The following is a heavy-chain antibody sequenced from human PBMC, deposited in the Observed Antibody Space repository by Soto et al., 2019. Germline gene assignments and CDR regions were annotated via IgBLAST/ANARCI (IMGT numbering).Heavy chain of an antibody. V-gene: IGHV3-11*06. CDR2: ISSSSSYT. D-gene: IGHD2-2*02. Sequence: GGSLRLSCAASGLTFSDYYMSWIRQAPGKGLEWVSYISSSSSYTKYADSVKGRFTISRDNAKNSLYLQMNSLRAEDTAVYYCARFRVVVPAAIADYYYGMDVWGKGTTVTVSS. J-gene: IGHJ6*04. CDR1: GLTFSDYY. CDR3: ARFRVVVPAAIADYYYGMDV.